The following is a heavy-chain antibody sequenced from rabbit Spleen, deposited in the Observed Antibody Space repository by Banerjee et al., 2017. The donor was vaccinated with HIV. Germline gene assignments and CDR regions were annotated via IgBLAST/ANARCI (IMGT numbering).Heavy chain of an antibody. J-gene: IGHJ6*01. CDR2: IDGGSSGSA. V-gene: IGHV1S45*01. CDR1: GFTIVRGY. D-gene: IGHD4-2*01. CDR3: ARDAGTSFSSYGMDL. Sequence: QEQLEESGGDLVKPEGSLTLTCTASGFTIVRGYMCWVRQAPGKGPEWIGCIDGGSSGSAWYASWAKGRFTISKTSSTTVTLQMTSLTVADAATYFCARDAGTSFSSYGMDLWGQGTLVTVS.